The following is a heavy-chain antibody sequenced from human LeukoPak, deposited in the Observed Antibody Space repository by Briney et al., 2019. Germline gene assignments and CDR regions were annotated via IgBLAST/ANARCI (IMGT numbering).Heavy chain of an antibody. J-gene: IGHJ3*02. CDR1: GFTLSSYG. D-gene: IGHD5-24*01. Sequence: GGSLRLSCAASGFTLSSYGMHWVRQAPGKGLEWVAVISYDGSNKYYADSVKGRFTISRDNSKNTLYLQMNSLRAEDTAVYYCARDLQRWLQISSTFDIWGQGTMVTVSS. CDR2: ISYDGSNK. V-gene: IGHV3-30*03. CDR3: ARDLQRWLQISSTFDI.